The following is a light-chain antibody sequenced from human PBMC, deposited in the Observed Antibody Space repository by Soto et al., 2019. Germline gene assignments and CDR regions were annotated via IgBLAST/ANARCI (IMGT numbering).Light chain of an antibody. CDR1: QSVSSSY. CDR3: QQYGSSPLYT. V-gene: IGKV3-20*01. CDR2: GAS. Sequence: EIVLTQSPGTLSLSPGERATLSCRASQSVSSSYLAWYQQKPGQAPRLLIYGASSRATGIPDRFSGSGSGTDFTLTISRLEPEDFAVYSCQQYGSSPLYTFGQGTELEIK. J-gene: IGKJ2*01.